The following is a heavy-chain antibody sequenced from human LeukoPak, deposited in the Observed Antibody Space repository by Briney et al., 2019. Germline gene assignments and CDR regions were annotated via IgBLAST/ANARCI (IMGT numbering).Heavy chain of an antibody. Sequence: GGSLRLSCAASGFTFSSYAMHWVRQAPGKGLEWVAVISYDGSNKYYADSVKGRFTISRDNSKNTLYLQMNSLRAEDTAVYYCARERVSGWFLATAFDIWGQGTMATVSS. CDR1: GFTFSSYA. J-gene: IGHJ3*02. D-gene: IGHD6-19*01. CDR3: ARERVSGWFLATAFDI. CDR2: ISYDGSNK. V-gene: IGHV3-30-3*01.